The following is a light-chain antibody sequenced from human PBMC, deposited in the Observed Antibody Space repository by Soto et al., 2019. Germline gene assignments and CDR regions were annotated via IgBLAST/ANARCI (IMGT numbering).Light chain of an antibody. CDR2: LNSDGSH. J-gene: IGLJ1*01. V-gene: IGLV4-69*01. Sequence: QPVLTQSPSASASLGASVKLTCTLSSGHSSYAIAWHQQQPEKGPRYLMKLNSDGSHSKGDGIPDRFSGSSSGAERYLTISCLQSEDEADYYCQTWGTGPFVFGTGTKLTVL. CDR3: QTWGTGPFV. CDR1: SGHSSYA.